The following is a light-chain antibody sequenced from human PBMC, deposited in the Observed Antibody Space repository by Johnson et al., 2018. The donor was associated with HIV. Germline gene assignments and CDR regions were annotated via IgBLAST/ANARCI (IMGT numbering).Light chain of an antibody. CDR1: SSNLGNNY. V-gene: IGLV1-51*02. CDR3: GAWDSSLTSDV. CDR2: ENN. Sequence: QSVLTQPPSVSAAPGQKVTISCSGSSSNLGNNYVSWYQQLPGTAPKLLIYENNTRPSGIPDRFSGSKPGTSATLGITGLQPGDEADYYYGAWDSSLTSDVFGAGTKVTVL. J-gene: IGLJ1*01.